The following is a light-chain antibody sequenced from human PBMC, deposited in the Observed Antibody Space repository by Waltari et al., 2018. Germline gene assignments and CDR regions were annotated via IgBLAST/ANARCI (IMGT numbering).Light chain of an antibody. V-gene: IGLV3-1*01. CDR2: EDN. J-gene: IGLJ2*01. Sequence: SYDLTQPPSLSVSPGQTARITCSGDDLGQKYAFWYQQKAGQSPVVVIYEDNKRPSRIPERFAGSNSGNTATLTISGTQPMDEADYYCQVWDRSTFIFGGGTKLTVL. CDR3: QVWDRSTFI. CDR1: DLGQKY.